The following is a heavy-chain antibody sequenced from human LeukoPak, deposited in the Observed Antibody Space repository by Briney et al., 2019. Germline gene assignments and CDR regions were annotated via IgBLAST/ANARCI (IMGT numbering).Heavy chain of an antibody. D-gene: IGHD2-21*02. Sequence: SETLSLTCTVSGYSISSGYYWGWIRQPPGKGLEWIGSIYHSGSTYYNPSLKSRVTISVDTSKNQFSLKLSSVTAADTAVYYCARALPYCGGDCYSGLVDYWGQGTLVTVSS. CDR1: GYSISSGYY. V-gene: IGHV4-38-2*02. J-gene: IGHJ4*02. CDR3: ARALPYCGGDCYSGLVDY. CDR2: IYHSGST.